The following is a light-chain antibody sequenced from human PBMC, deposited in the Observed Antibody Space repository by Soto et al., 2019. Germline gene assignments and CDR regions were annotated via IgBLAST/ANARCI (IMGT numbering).Light chain of an antibody. Sequence: DIVLTQSPGTLSLSVGERAALSCRASQSVTDTYLAWYQQKPGQAPRLIIYGTSIKATGISDRFTGSGSGTDFTLTISRLAAEDFAVYYCQQYGSSPVTFGGGTRVEI. CDR3: QQYGSSPVT. CDR2: GTS. V-gene: IGKV3-20*01. CDR1: QSVTDTY. J-gene: IGKJ4*01.